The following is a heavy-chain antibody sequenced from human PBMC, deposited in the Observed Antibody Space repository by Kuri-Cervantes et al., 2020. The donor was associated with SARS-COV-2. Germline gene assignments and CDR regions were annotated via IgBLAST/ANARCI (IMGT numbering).Heavy chain of an antibody. D-gene: IGHD2-21*02. J-gene: IGHJ4*01. CDR1: GFTFSSYA. Sequence: GESLKISCAASGFTFSSYAMNWVRQAPGKGLEWVSSISNANYIYQLDSLKGRFTISRDAAKNTLYLEMNRLRAEDTAVYYCARGCGGDCYDFDLWGQGTLVTVSS. CDR3: ARGCGGDCYDFDL. V-gene: IGHV3-21*01. CDR2: ISNANYI.